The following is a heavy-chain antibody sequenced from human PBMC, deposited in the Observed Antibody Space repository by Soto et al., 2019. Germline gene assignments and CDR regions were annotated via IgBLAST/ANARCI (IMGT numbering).Heavy chain of an antibody. CDR1: NGSVSSGTYS. CDR2: IYYSGTT. CDR3: ARGHYYYGMDV. Sequence: SETLSLTCTVSNGSVSSGTYSWSWVRQPPGKGLEWIGYIYYSGTTYYTPSLKSRLTMSMDRANDHFPLNLTSVTAADTAVYFCARGHYYYGMDVWGQGITVTV. J-gene: IGHJ6*02. V-gene: IGHV4-30-2*01.